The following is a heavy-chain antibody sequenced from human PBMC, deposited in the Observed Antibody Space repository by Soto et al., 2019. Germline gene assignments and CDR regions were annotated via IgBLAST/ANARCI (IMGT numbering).Heavy chain of an antibody. Sequence: QVQLVQSGAEVKKPGASVKVSCKASGYTFTGYYMHWVRQAPGQGLEWMGWINPNSGGTNYAQKFQGRVTMTRDTSISPAYMELSRLRSDDTAVYYCARDSGYCSSTSCYRDYYYGMDVWGQGTTVTVSS. J-gene: IGHJ6*02. CDR1: GYTFTGYY. CDR2: INPNSGGT. D-gene: IGHD2-2*02. V-gene: IGHV1-2*02. CDR3: ARDSGYCSSTSCYRDYYYGMDV.